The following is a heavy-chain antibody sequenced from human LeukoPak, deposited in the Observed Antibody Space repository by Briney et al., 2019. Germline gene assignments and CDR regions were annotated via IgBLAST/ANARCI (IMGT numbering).Heavy chain of an antibody. D-gene: IGHD5-18*01. J-gene: IGHJ4*02. CDR1: GFTFSSYA. CDR2: ISGSGGST. CDR3: ANEQGHRNGYEY. V-gene: IGHV3-23*01. Sequence: PGGSLRLSCAASGFTFSSYAMSWVRQAPGKGLEWVSAISGSGGSTYYADSVKGRFTISRDNSKNTLYLQMNSLRAEDTAVYYWANEQGHRNGYEYGGQGTRVTVSA.